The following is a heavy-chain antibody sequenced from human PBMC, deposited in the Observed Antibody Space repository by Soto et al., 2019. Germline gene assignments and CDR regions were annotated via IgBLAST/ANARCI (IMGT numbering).Heavy chain of an antibody. Sequence: QVQLVESGGGVVQPGRSLRLSCAASGFNFNTFALHWVRQAPGKGLEWVAVVSHDGTDKYYADSVKGRFAISRDNSENRLFLQMESLRNEDTAVYYCARVFGSAWFGGHFDNWGQGALVTVSS. J-gene: IGHJ4*02. V-gene: IGHV3-30*09. CDR2: VSHDGTDK. D-gene: IGHD6-19*01. CDR1: GFNFNTFA. CDR3: ARVFGSAWFGGHFDN.